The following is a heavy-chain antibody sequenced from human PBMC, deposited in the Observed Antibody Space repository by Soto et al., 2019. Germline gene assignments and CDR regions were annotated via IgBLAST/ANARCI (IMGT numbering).Heavy chain of an antibody. CDR1: GFTFSRYE. J-gene: IGHJ6*02. V-gene: IGHV3-48*03. CDR3: ARTLKNQLPPYYYAMDV. D-gene: IGHD1-1*01. Sequence: EEQLVESGGGLVHPGGSLRLSCSASGFTFSRYEMTWVRQGPGRGLEWISYISPSDSAAYYADSVKGRFTISRDNAKNTLILQMNSLRAEDTAVYHCARTLKNQLPPYYYAMDVWGQGTTVTVSS. CDR2: ISPSDSAA.